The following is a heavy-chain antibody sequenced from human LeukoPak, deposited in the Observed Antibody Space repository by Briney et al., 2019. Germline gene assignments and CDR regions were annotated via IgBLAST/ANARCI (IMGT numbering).Heavy chain of an antibody. Sequence: SGTLSLTCAVSGGSISGTNWWSWVRQPPGKGLEWIGEIYHSGSTNCNPSLKSRVTISVDKSKNQFSLKLTSVTAADTAVYYCARNYGDNNFDYWGQGTLVTVSS. D-gene: IGHD4-17*01. J-gene: IGHJ4*02. CDR2: IYHSGST. CDR3: ARNYGDNNFDY. V-gene: IGHV4-4*02. CDR1: GGSISGTNW.